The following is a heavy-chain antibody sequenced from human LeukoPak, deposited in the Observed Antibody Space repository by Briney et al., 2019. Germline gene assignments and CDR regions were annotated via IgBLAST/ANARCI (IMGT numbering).Heavy chain of an antibody. J-gene: IGHJ4*02. CDR3: ARDGPRIAALGEDFDY. V-gene: IGHV1-46*01. CDR2: INPSGGRT. D-gene: IGHD6-6*01. CDR1: GSTFTIKY. Sequence: ASVKVSCKSSGSTFTIKYMDWDRLAHGQGLEWKGIINPSGGRTSYAQKFQGRVTMTRDTSTSTVYMELGSLRSEDTAVYYCARDGPRIAALGEDFDYWGQGTLVTVSS.